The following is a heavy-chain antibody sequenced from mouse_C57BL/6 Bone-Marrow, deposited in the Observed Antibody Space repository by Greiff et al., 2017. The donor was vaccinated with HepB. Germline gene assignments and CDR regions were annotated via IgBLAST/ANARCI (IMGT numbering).Heavy chain of an antibody. V-gene: IGHV5-16*01. J-gene: IGHJ2*01. CDR2: INYDGSST. CDR1: GFTFSDYY. Sequence: DVQLVESEGGLVQPGSSMKLSCTASGFTFSDYYMAWVRQVPEKGLEWVANINYDGSSTYYLDSLKSRFIISRDNAKNILYLQMSSLKSEDTATYYCARGGNLFDYWGQGTTLTVSS. CDR3: ARGGNLFDY.